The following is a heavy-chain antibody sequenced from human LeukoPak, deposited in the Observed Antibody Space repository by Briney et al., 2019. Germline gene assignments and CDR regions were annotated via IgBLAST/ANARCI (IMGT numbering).Heavy chain of an antibody. D-gene: IGHD2-21*01. V-gene: IGHV3-53*01. J-gene: IGHJ4*02. Sequence: PGGSLRLSCAASGFTVSDKYMSWVRQAPGEGLEWVSLIYSGGDTFYADSVKGRFTISRDNSKNTLYLQMTSLRAEDTAVYYCARDSNSLPNYFDYWGQGTLATVSS. CDR1: GFTVSDKY. CDR2: IYSGGDT. CDR3: ARDSNSLPNYFDY.